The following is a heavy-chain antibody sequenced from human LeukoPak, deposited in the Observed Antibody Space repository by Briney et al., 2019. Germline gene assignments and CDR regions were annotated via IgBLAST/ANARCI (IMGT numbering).Heavy chain of an antibody. Sequence: GGSLRLSCAASGFTVSSYGMHWVRQAPGKGLEWVAVIWYDGSNKYYADSVKGRFTISRDNSKNTLYLQMNSLRAEDTAVYYCARSGRRQQLEYWGQGTLVTVSS. CDR3: ARSGRRQQLEY. CDR1: GFTVSSYG. J-gene: IGHJ4*02. CDR2: IWYDGSNK. D-gene: IGHD6-13*01. V-gene: IGHV3-33*01.